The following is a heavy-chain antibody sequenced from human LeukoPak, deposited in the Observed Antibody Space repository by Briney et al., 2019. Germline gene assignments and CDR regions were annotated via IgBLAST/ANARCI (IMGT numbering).Heavy chain of an antibody. CDR2: ISACNGNT. D-gene: IGHD3-9*01. Sequence: ASVKVSCKASGGTFSSYAISWVRQAPGQGLEWMGWISACNGNTNYAQKLQGRVTMTTDTSTSTAYMELRSLISDDTAVYYCARVAGGTLTGYYGYYFDYWGQGTLVTVSS. CDR3: ARVAGGTLTGYYGYYFDY. CDR1: GGTFSSYA. J-gene: IGHJ4*02. V-gene: IGHV1-18*01.